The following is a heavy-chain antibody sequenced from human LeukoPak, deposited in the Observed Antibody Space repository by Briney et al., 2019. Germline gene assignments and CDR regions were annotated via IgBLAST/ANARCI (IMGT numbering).Heavy chain of an antibody. D-gene: IGHD6-19*01. CDR1: GFPFSSYS. V-gene: IGHV3-21*01. CDR3: ASEDSSGWYYFDY. J-gene: IGHJ4*02. CDR2: ISSSSSYI. Sequence: GSLSLSCAASGFPFSSYSMNWVRPAPGKGLEWVSSISSSSSYIYYADSVKGRFTISRDNAKNSLYLQMNSLRAEDTAVYYCASEDSSGWYYFDYWGQGTLVTVSS.